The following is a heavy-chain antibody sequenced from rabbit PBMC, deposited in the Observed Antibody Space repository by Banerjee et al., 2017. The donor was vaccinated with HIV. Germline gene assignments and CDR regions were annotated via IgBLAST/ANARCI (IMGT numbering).Heavy chain of an antibody. Sequence: QEQLEESGGGLVKPEGSLTLTCKASGFDFSRTGVSWVRQAPGKGLEWIGYIDLLFGTTYYANWVNGRFTISSHNAQNTLYLQLHSLTAADTATYFCARGRSFGDFWLRGPGTLVTVS. D-gene: IGHD2-1*01. V-gene: IGHV1S47*01. CDR1: GFDFSRTG. CDR3: ARGRSFGDFWL. J-gene: IGHJ4*01. CDR2: IDLLFGTT.